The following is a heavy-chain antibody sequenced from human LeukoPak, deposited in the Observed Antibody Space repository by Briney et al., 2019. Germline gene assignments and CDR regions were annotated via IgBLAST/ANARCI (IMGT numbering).Heavy chain of an antibody. CDR3: ARAHSSSWYYYGMDV. Sequence: ETLSLTCTVSGGSISPYYWTWVRQAPGKGLEWVSIIYSAGRTDYADSVKGRFTISSDNPNNTMYLQMNSLSAEDTAVYYCARAHSSSWYYYGMDVWGQGTTVTVSS. J-gene: IGHJ6*02. V-gene: IGHV3-53*01. CDR2: IYSAGRT. D-gene: IGHD6-13*01. CDR1: GGSISPYY.